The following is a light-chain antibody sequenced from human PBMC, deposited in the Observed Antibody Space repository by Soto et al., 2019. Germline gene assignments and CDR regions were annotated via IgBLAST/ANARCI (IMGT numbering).Light chain of an antibody. Sequence: QSVLTQPPSASGTPGQRVTISCSGGSSNIGINAVNWYQQLPGTAPKLLLYSNSQRPSGVPDRFSGSKSGTSASLAISGLHSEYEADYYCAAWDDSLNGVVFGGGTKLTVL. J-gene: IGLJ2*01. CDR1: SSNIGINA. CDR2: SNS. V-gene: IGLV1-44*01. CDR3: AAWDDSLNGVV.